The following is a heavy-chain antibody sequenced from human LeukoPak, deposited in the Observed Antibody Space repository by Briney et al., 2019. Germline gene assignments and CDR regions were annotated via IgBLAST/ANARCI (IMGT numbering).Heavy chain of an antibody. J-gene: IGHJ3*02. CDR2: IYYSGST. V-gene: IGHV4-59*12. Sequence: SETLSLTCTVSGGSISSYYWSWIRQPPGKGLEWIGYIYYSGSTNYNPSLKSRVTISVDTSKNQFSLKLSSVTAADTAVYYCARDPGIAAAGSISDAFDIWGQGTMVTVSS. CDR1: GGSISSYY. D-gene: IGHD6-13*01. CDR3: ARDPGIAAAGSISDAFDI.